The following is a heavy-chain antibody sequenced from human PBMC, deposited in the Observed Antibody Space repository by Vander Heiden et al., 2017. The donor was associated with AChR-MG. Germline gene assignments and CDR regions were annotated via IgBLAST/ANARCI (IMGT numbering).Heavy chain of an antibody. V-gene: IGHV4-31*03. CDR3: ASLLDCSSTSCYDPNWYFDL. CDR2: IYYSGST. Sequence: QVQLQESGPGLVKPSQTLSLTCTVSGGSISSGGYYWSWIRQHPGKGLEWIGYIYYSGSTYYNPSLKSRVTISVDTSKNQFSLKLSSVTAADTAVYYCASLLDCSSTSCYDPNWYFDLWGRGTLVTVSS. CDR1: GGSISSGGYY. J-gene: IGHJ2*01. D-gene: IGHD2-2*01.